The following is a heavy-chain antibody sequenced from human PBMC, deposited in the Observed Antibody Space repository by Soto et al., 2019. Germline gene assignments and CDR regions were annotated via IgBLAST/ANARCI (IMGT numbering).Heavy chain of an antibody. CDR1: GGSISSYY. D-gene: IGHD2-2*03. CDR3: ERLSLGYYNELLDY. J-gene: IGHJ4*02. V-gene: IGHV4-59*01. CDR2: IYYGGSG. Sequence: PSETLSLTCTVSGGSISSYYWNWIRQSPGKGLEWIGYIYYGGSGNYNPSLKSRVTISIDTSKNQFSLKMSSVTAADTAVYYCERLSLGYYNELLDYWGQGALVTVSS.